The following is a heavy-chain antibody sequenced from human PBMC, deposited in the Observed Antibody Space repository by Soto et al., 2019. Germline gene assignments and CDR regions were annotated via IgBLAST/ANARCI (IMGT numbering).Heavy chain of an antibody. Sequence: GASVEVSREASGYTFASYGSSWVRQAPGQGLEWMGWISAYNGNTNYAQKLQGRVTMTTDTSTSTAYMELRSLRSDDTAVYYCARGGPADLPGDWVQGPLVTVSS. CDR1: GYTFASYG. V-gene: IGHV1-18*04. J-gene: IGHJ4*02. CDR2: ISAYNGNT. D-gene: IGHD2-2*01. CDR3: ARGGPADLPGD.